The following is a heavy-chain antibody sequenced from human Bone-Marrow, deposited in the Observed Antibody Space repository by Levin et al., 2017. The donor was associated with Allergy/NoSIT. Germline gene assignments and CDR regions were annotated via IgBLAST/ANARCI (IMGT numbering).Heavy chain of an antibody. V-gene: IGHV3-15*07. CDR1: GFTFSGAW. CDR3: ALLEDYDCSGGN. D-gene: IGHD3-10*01. Sequence: GGSLRLSCAASGFTFSGAWLNWVRQAPGKGLEWVGRLKSKTDSGTTDYAAHVKGRFTISTDDSKNTLYLQMSDLKTEDTAVYYCALLEDYDCSGGNWGQRTLVTVTS. CDR2: LKSKTDSGTT. J-gene: IGHJ4*02.